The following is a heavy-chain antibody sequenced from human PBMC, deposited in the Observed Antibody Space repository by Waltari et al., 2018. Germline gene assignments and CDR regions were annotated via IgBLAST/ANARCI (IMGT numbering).Heavy chain of an antibody. CDR3: ARGLIAAAAFIGMDV. D-gene: IGHD6-13*01. CDR1: GYTFTGYY. CDR2: INPNSGGT. Sequence: QVQLVQSGAEVKKPGASVKVSCKASGYTFTGYYMHWVRQAPGQGLEWMGRINPNSGGTNYAQKFQGRVTMTRDTSISTAYMELSRLRSDDTAVYYCARGLIAAAAFIGMDVWGQGTTVTVSS. J-gene: IGHJ6*02. V-gene: IGHV1-2*06.